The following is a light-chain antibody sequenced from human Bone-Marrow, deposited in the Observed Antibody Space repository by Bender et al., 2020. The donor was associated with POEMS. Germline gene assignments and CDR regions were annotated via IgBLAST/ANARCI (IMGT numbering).Light chain of an antibody. CDR1: SSDVGGYNH. Sequence: QSALTQPASVSGSPGQSITIPCTGTSSDVGGYNHVSWFQQHPGKVPKLIIYEVTERPSGVSDRFSGSRSGNTASLTISGLQAEDEADYYCCSYAGSYRVFGGGTKLTVL. CDR3: CSYAGSYRV. CDR2: EVT. J-gene: IGLJ3*02. V-gene: IGLV2-14*01.